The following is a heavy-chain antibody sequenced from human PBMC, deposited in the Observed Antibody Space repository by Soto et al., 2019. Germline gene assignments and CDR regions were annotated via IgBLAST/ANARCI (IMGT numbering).Heavy chain of an antibody. CDR1: GFTFSNAW. V-gene: IGHV3-15*01. D-gene: IGHD2-2*01. J-gene: IGHJ6*03. Sequence: EVQVVESGGGLVKPGGSLRLSCEGSGFTFSNAWMSWVRQAPGKGLEWVGRIKSKIDDETTEYAAPVKGRFTISRDESKNTLYLPMNRLKTEDTAMYYCITAGVPAGTNDWGYYYYHMDVWGKGTTVTVSS. CDR3: ITAGVPAGTNDWGYYYYHMDV. CDR2: IKSKIDDETT.